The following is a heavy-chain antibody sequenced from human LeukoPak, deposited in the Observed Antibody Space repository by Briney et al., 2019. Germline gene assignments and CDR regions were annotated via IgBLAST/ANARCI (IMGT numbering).Heavy chain of an antibody. V-gene: IGHV1-69*13. Sequence: SVKVSCKASGGTFNSNAISWVRQAPGQGLEWMGGIIPIFTTTNYAPKMQGRVTITAYESTSTAYMELSSLKSEDTAVYYCASGTYWYDSSGYYFPDYWGQGTLLLVFS. CDR2: IIPIFTTT. D-gene: IGHD3-22*01. J-gene: IGHJ4*02. CDR1: GGTFNSNA. CDR3: ASGTYWYDSSGYYFPDY.